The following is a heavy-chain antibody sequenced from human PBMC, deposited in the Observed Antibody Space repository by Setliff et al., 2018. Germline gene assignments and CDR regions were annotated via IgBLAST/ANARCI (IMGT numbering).Heavy chain of an antibody. D-gene: IGHD1-1*01. J-gene: IGHJ4*02. Sequence: LRLSCAAPELIFSHTWMNWVRQAPGKGLEWVGRIKGQTDGGTTDYAAPVKGRFTISRDDSKNTLYLQMNSLKTEDTAVYYCTTQGVRYGDYWGQGTLVTVS. CDR3: TTQGVRYGDY. CDR1: ELIFSHTW. CDR2: IKGQTDGGTT. V-gene: IGHV3-15*01.